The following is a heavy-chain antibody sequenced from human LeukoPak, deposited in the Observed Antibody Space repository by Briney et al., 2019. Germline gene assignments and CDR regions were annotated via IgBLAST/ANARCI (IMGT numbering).Heavy chain of an antibody. V-gene: IGHV3-48*03. CDR3: ARDGETAAPWALDL. CDR2: ISQSGSTR. CDR1: GFTFNDYE. D-gene: IGHD3-10*01. Sequence: GGSLRLSCAASGFTFNDYEMNWVRQAPGKGLEWVAYISQSGSTRRFTDSVKGRFTISRDNAKSSLYLQLTSLRVEDMGIYYCARDGETAAPWALDLWGQGTMVTVSS. J-gene: IGHJ3*01.